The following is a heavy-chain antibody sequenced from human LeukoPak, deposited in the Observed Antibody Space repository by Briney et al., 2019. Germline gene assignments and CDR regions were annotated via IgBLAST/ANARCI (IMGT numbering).Heavy chain of an antibody. CDR1: GFTFSNYA. CDR3: ARGLQVEGIWFGELFSWFDP. V-gene: IGHV3-30*04. CDR2: ISYDGSNK. Sequence: GSLRLSCAASGFTFSNYAIHWVRQAPGKGLEWVAVISYDGSNKYYADSVKGRFTLSRDNSKNTLYLQMNSLRAEDTAVYYCARGLQVEGIWFGELFSWFDPWGQGTLVTVSS. J-gene: IGHJ5*02. D-gene: IGHD3-10*01.